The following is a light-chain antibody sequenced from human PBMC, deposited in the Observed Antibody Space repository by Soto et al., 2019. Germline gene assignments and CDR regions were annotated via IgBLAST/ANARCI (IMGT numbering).Light chain of an antibody. CDR2: GGS. CDR1: QSVSSNH. J-gene: IGKJ1*01. CDR3: QQYSSPRT. V-gene: IGKV3-20*01. Sequence: EIVCTQSPGILSLSPGERASLSFRASQSVSSNHLAWYQQKPGQAPRLLIYGGSSRATGIPVRFSGSGSETDFTLTITRLEPEDFAVYYCQQYSSPRTFGQGTKVDIK.